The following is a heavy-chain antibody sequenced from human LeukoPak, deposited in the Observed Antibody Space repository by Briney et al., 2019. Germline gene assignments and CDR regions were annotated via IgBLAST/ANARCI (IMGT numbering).Heavy chain of an antibody. CDR2: IFHTGIT. J-gene: IGHJ5*01. CDR3: ARDLFPINWFES. D-gene: IGHD2-2*02. CDR1: GGSVTKYY. V-gene: IGHV4-59*02. Sequence: SETLSLTCTASGGSVTKYYWHWIRQAPGKGLEWIGFIFHTGITNYNPSLKSRVTISVDTPKNQFSLKLTSVTAADTAVYFCARDLFPINWFESWGQGTLVTVSS.